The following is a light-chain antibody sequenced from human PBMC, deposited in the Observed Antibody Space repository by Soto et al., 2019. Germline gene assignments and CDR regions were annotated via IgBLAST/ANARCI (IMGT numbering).Light chain of an antibody. CDR1: GGYNY. CDR3: TSYTSSSTPYV. J-gene: IGLJ1*01. V-gene: IGLV2-14*04. CDR2: DVS. Sequence: GGYNYVSWYQQNPGKAPKLMIYDVSNRPSGVSNRFSGSKSGNTASLTISGLQAEDEADYYCTSYTSSSTPYVFGGGTKV.